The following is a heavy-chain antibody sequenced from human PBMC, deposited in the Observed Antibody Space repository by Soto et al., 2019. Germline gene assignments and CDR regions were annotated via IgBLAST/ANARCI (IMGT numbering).Heavy chain of an antibody. J-gene: IGHJ6*02. V-gene: IGHV4-34*01. CDR2: INHSGST. Sequence: PSETLSLTCAVYGGSFSGYYWSWIRQPPGKGLEWIGEINHSGSTRYSPSFQGQVTISADKSISTAYLQWSSLKASDTAMYYCARTESGYSYGFADVWGQGTTVTVSS. CDR3: ARTESGYSYGFADV. CDR1: GGSFSGYY. D-gene: IGHD5-18*01.